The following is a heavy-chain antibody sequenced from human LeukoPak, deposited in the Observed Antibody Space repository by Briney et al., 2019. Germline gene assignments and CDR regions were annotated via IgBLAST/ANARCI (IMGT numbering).Heavy chain of an antibody. D-gene: IGHD5-18*01. Sequence: SETLSLTCSVSGGSITSSTYYWGWIRQPPGKGLEWMANIIYSGSAYYTPSLRSRVTVSVDTSANQFSLKLSSVTAADTAVYYCARVLYGYWKHYHYYMDVWGKGTTVTVSS. CDR3: ARVLYGYWKHYHYYMDV. CDR2: IIYSGSA. J-gene: IGHJ6*03. CDR1: GGSITSSTYY. V-gene: IGHV4-39*07.